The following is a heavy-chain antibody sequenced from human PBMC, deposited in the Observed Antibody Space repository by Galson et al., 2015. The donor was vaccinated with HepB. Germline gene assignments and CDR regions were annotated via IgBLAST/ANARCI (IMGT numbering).Heavy chain of an antibody. D-gene: IGHD4-17*01. CDR2: ISSSSSYI. CDR3: ASSDYGDYNFDY. J-gene: IGHJ4*02. CDR1: GFTFSSYS. Sequence: SLRLSCAASGFTFSSYSMNWVRQAPGKGLEWVSSISSSSSYIYYADSVKGRFTISRDNAKNSLYLQMNSLRAEDTAVYYCASSDYGDYNFDYWGQGTLVTVSS. V-gene: IGHV3-21*01.